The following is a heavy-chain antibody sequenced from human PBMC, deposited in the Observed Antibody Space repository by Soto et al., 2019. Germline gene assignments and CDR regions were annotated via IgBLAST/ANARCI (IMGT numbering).Heavy chain of an antibody. CDR2: TYHSGNP. J-gene: IGHJ3*02. D-gene: IGHD3-9*01. CDR3: ARALILTGYYIHDAFDI. Sequence: SETLSLTCDVSGDTISTGGYTWAWIRQPPGKALEWIGHTYHSGNPYYNPSLKSRVIISVDRSKNQFSLKLSSVTAADTAVYYCARALILTGYYIHDAFDIWGQGTMVTVSS. V-gene: IGHV4-30-2*01. CDR1: GDTISTGGYT.